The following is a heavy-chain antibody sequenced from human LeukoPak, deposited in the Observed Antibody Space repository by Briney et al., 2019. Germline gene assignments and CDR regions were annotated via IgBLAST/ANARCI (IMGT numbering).Heavy chain of an antibody. D-gene: IGHD6-6*01. J-gene: IGHJ4*02. V-gene: IGHV3-21*01. CDR1: GFTFSSYS. CDR3: ARFGRSSRYYFDY. CDR2: ISSSSSYI. Sequence: GGSLGLSCAASGFTFSSYSMNWVRQAPGKGLEWVSSISSSSSYIYYADSVKGRFTISRDNAKNSLYLQMNSLRAEDTAVYYCARFGRSSRYYFDYWGQGTLVTVSS.